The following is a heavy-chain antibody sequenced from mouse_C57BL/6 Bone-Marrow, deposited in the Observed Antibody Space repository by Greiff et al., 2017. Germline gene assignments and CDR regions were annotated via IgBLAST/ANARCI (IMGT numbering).Heavy chain of an antibody. V-gene: IGHV1-5*01. CDR2: IYPGNSDT. Sequence: VQLKQSGTVLARPGPPVKRSSKTFAKPFPSTWCHWVKQRPGQGLEWIGAIYPGNSDTSYNQKFKGKAKLTAVTSASTAYMELSSLTNEDSAVYYCTSSSGFAYWGQGTLVTVSA. CDR1: AKPFPSTW. CDR3: TSSSGFAY. J-gene: IGHJ3*01. D-gene: IGHD3-2*02.